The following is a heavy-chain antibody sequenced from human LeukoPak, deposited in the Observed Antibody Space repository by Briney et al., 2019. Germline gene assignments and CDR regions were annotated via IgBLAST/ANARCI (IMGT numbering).Heavy chain of an antibody. Sequence: ASVRVSCKASGYTFTGYYMHWVRQAPGQGLEWMGWINPNSGGTNYAQKFQGRVTMTRDTSISTAYMELSRLRSDDTAVYYCARSHYYDSSGYYGDWGQGTLVTVSS. V-gene: IGHV1-2*02. CDR1: GYTFTGYY. CDR2: INPNSGGT. J-gene: IGHJ4*02. CDR3: ARSHYYDSSGYYGD. D-gene: IGHD3-22*01.